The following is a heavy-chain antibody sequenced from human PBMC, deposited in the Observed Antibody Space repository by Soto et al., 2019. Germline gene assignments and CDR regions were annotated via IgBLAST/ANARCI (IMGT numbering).Heavy chain of an antibody. CDR1: GVSITPYF. Sequence: QVQLQESGPGLVKPSETLSLTCTVSGVSITPYFWSWIRQPAGKAPEGVGHIYASGRTTYNPSLKSRVTTFVSQTQVSLRLTSVTAADTAVYYCARHFDVDPSLDQYYFDLWGRGALVTVSS. J-gene: IGHJ2*01. CDR2: IYASGRT. D-gene: IGHD3-9*01. CDR3: ARHFDVDPSLDQYYFDL. V-gene: IGHV4-4*07.